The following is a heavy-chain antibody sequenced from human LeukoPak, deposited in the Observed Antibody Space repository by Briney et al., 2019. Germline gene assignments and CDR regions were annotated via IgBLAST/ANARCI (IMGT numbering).Heavy chain of an antibody. CDR1: GYTFTGYY. CDR3: ARVAEMATITDY. CDR2: INPNNGGT. Sequence: ASVKVSCQASGYTFTGYYMHWVRQAPGQGLDWMGWINPNNGGTNYAQKFQGRVTMTRDTSISTAYMELSRLRSDDTAVYYCARVAEMATITDYCGQGTLVTVSS. V-gene: IGHV1-2*02. D-gene: IGHD5-24*01. J-gene: IGHJ4*02.